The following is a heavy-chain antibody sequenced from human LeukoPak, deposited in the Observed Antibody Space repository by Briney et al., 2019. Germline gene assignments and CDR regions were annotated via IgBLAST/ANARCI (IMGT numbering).Heavy chain of an antibody. CDR1: GITVSSNY. Sequence: GGSLRLSCAASGITVSSNYMSWVRQAPGKGLEWVSALCGGGSTFYADSVRGRVTISRDNSKNMMYLQMNSLRAEDTAVYYCARDGHNYYFDSWGQGTLVTVSS. V-gene: IGHV3-53*01. CDR3: ARDGHNYYFDS. J-gene: IGHJ4*02. D-gene: IGHD5-24*01. CDR2: LCGGGST.